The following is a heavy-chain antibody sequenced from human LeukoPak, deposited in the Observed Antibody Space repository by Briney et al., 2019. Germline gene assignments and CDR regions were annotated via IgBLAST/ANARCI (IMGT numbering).Heavy chain of an antibody. J-gene: IGHJ4*02. CDR3: ARASYYYGSGSYYFDY. CDR1: GFTFSSYS. CDR2: ISSSSSTI. D-gene: IGHD3-10*01. V-gene: IGHV3-48*01. Sequence: GGSLRLSCAASGFTFSSYSMNWVRQAPGKGLEWVSFISSSSSTIYYADSVKGRFTISRDNAKNSLYLQVNTLRTEDTAVYYCARASYYYGSGSYYFDYWGQGTLVTVSS.